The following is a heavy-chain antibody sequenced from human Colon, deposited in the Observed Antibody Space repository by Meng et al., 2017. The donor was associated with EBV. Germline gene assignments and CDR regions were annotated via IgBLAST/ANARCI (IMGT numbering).Heavy chain of an antibody. J-gene: IGHJ4*02. D-gene: IGHD6-25*01. V-gene: IGHV3-11*01. CDR2: ISKMGDGI. CDR1: VFNFNDYY. Sequence: LVVPGGGFVTPGWSLSLSCAASVFNFNDYYMTWIRQAPGKGLERVSFISKMGDGISYAESVRGRFTISRDSATHSLYLQMNSLRAEDTAVYYCARDLGGPRDYWGQGTLVTASS. CDR3: ARDLGGPRDY.